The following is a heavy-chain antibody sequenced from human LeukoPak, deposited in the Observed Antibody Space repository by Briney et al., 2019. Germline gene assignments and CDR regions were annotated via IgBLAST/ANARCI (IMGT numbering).Heavy chain of an antibody. Sequence: GGSLRLSCAASEFTYGMNWVRQAPGKGLECVSAISSSGSNTYYADSVKGRFTISRDNVKKSLYLQLNSLRDEDTAVYYCARSVGHFDYWGQGTLVTVSS. D-gene: IGHD1-26*01. V-gene: IGHV3-48*02. CDR2: ISSSGSNT. J-gene: IGHJ4*02. CDR3: ARSVGHFDY. CDR1: EFTYG.